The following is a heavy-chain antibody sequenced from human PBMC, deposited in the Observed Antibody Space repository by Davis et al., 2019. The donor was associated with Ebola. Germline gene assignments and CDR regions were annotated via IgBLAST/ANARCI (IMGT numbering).Heavy chain of an antibody. D-gene: IGHD2-8*01. CDR2: ISSSSSYI. CDR3: ARDTRDIVLIGPDY. CDR1: GFIFSNYV. Sequence: GESLKISCAASGFIFSNYVMSWVRRAPGKGLEWVSSISSSSSYIYYADSVKGRFTISRDNAKNSLYLQMNSLRAEDTAVYYCARDTRDIVLIGPDYWGQGTLVTVSS. J-gene: IGHJ4*02. V-gene: IGHV3-21*01.